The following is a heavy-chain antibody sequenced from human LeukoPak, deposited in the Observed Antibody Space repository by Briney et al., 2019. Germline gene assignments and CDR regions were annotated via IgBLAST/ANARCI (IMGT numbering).Heavy chain of an antibody. CDR2: IYYSGST. CDR1: GGSINRYY. V-gene: IGHV4-59*01. Sequence: PSETLSLTRTVSGGSINRYYWSWVRQPPGKGPGWIGYIYYSGSTNYNPSLKSRVTISVDTSNNHFFLKLSSVTAADTDVNFCAREAPHLYYDSSGYNPNWVDPWGQGTLVTVSS. J-gene: IGHJ5*02. D-gene: IGHD3-22*01. CDR3: AREAPHLYYDSSGYNPNWVDP.